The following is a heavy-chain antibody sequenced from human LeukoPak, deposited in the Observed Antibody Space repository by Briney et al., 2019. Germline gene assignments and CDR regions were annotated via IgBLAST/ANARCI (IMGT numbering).Heavy chain of an antibody. V-gene: IGHV3-21*01. CDR2: ISSSSSYI. Sequence: GGSLRLSCAASGFTFSSYSMNWVRQAPGKGLEWVSSISSSSSYIYYADSVKGRFTISRDNAKNSLYLQMNSLRAEDTAVYYCAKSGGVVVAAPIDYWGQGTLVTVSS. D-gene: IGHD2-15*01. J-gene: IGHJ4*02. CDR3: AKSGGVVVAAPIDY. CDR1: GFTFSSYS.